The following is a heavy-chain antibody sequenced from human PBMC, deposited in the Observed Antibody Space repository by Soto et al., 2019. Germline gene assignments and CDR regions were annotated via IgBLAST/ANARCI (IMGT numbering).Heavy chain of an antibody. D-gene: IGHD6-13*01. V-gene: IGHV3-30-3*01. CDR1: GFTFSSYA. Sequence: QVQLVESGGGVVQPGRSLRLSCAASGFTFSSYAMHWVRQAPGKGLEWVAVISYDGSNKYYADSVKGRFTIPRDNSKNTLYLQMNSLRAEDTAVYYCARSSAAGWYFDLWGRGTLVTVSS. CDR2: ISYDGSNK. J-gene: IGHJ2*01. CDR3: ARSSAAGWYFDL.